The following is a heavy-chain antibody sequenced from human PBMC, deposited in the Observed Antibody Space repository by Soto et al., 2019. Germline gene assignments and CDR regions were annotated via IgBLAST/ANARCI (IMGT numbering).Heavy chain of an antibody. V-gene: IGHV6-1*01. CDR1: GDSVSSNSAA. CDR3: ARDGLHGDYDILSGYRFPAYFDS. CDR2: TYYRSKWYN. Sequence: PSQTLSLTCAISGDSVSSNSAAWNWIRQSPSRGLEWLGRTYYRSKWYNDYAVSVKSRITINPDTSKNQFSLQLNSVTPEDTAVYYCARDGLHGDYDILSGYRFPAYFDSRGQETPLPVSS. J-gene: IGHJ4*02. D-gene: IGHD3-9*01.